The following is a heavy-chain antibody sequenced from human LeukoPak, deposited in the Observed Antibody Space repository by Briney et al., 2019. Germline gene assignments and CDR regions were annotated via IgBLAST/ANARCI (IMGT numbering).Heavy chain of an antibody. J-gene: IGHJ4*02. V-gene: IGHV3-20*01. CDR3: AREGELGGYCSSTSCYTFDY. CDR2: INWNGGSA. D-gene: IGHD2-2*02. Sequence: GASLRLSCAASGFTFDDYGMSWVRQAPGKGLEWVSGINWNGGSAGYADSVKGRFTISRDNAKNSLYLQMNSLRAEDTALHDCAREGELGGYCSSTSCYTFDYWGQGTLVTVSS. CDR1: GFTFDDYG.